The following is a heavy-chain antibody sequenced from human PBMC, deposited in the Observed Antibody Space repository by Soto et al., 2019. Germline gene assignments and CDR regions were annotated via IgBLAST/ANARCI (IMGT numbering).Heavy chain of an antibody. V-gene: IGHV3-23*01. Sequence: DVQLLESGGGLVQWGGSLRLSCVTSGFTFSTYGMTWVHQAPGKGLEWVSYGGSGGSRYYAESVKGRFTISRDNSKNTLSLEMNRLRAEDTATYYCVKFRGRAYPYYYMDVWGKGTTVTVSS. J-gene: IGHJ6*03. CDR2: YGGSGGSR. CDR1: GFTFSTYG. CDR3: VKFRGRAYPYYYMDV. D-gene: IGHD3-10*01.